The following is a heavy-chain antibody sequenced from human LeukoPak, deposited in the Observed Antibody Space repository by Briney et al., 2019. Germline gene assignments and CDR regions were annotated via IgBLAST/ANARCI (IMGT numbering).Heavy chain of an antibody. D-gene: IGHD5-12*01. V-gene: IGHV4-4*07. CDR3: ARVRGYSGYDDRRTRPQRQNYYYYYMDV. CDR2: IYTSGST. J-gene: IGHJ6*03. CDR1: GGSISSYY. Sequence: PSETLSLTCTVSGGSISSYYWSWIRQPAGKGLEWIGRIYTSGSTNYNASLKSRVTMSVDTSKNQFSLKLSSVTAADTAVYYCARVRGYSGYDDRRTRPQRQNYYYYYMDVWGKGTTVTVSS.